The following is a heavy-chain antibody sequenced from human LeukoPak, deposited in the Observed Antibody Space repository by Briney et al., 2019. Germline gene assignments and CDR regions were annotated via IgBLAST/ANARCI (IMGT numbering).Heavy chain of an antibody. J-gene: IGHJ3*02. CDR1: GGSISSYY. CDR2: IYYSGST. D-gene: IGHD2-15*01. CDR3: ARDRAYWSGGSCYDDAFDI. Sequence: PSETLSLTCTVSGGSISSYYWSWIRQPPGKGLEWIGYIYYSGSTNYNPSLKSRVTISVDTSKNQFSLKLSSVTAADTAVYYCARDRAYWSGGSCYDDAFDIWGQGTMVTVSS. V-gene: IGHV4-59*01.